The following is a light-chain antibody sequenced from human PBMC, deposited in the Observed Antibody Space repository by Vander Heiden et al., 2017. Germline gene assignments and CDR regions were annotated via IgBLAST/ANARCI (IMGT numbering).Light chain of an antibody. CDR2: AAS. CDR3: QRSDGKPYT. V-gene: IGKV1-39*01. Sequence: DIQITQSPSSLSASVGDRVTITCRASQSISSYLNWYQQKPGKAPKLLIYAASSFVSGVPSRFRRSPSGTDFTLTISILHPEDFATYYCQRSDGKPYTFGHGTKLXIK. J-gene: IGKJ2*01. CDR1: QSISSY.